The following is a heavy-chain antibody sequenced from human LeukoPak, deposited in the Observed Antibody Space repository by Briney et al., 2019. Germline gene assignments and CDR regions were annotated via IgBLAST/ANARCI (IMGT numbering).Heavy chain of an antibody. D-gene: IGHD6-13*01. CDR1: GFTFSSYS. CDR3: ARLGWSSWLYFDY. CDR2: ISSSSSTI. Sequence: GGSLRLSCAASGFTFSSYSMNWVRQAPGKGLEWVSYISSSSSTIYYADSVKGRFTISRDNAKNSLYLQMNSLRAEDTAVYYCARLGWSSWLYFDYWGQGTLVTVSS. J-gene: IGHJ4*02. V-gene: IGHV3-48*04.